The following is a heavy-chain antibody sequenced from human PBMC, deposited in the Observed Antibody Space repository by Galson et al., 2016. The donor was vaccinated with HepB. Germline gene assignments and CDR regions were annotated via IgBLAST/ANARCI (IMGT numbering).Heavy chain of an antibody. Sequence: SLRLSCAAPGFTVYNFYMSWVRQAPGKGLEWVAVMYSGGGTFHADSVKGRFTISRDISKNTMYLQMNSLRAEDTDVYYCARGSGHTQPFDYWGQGTLVAVSS. J-gene: IGHJ4*02. CDR1: GFTVYNFY. D-gene: IGHD1-26*01. CDR2: MYSGGGT. CDR3: ARGSGHTQPFDY. V-gene: IGHV3-53*01.